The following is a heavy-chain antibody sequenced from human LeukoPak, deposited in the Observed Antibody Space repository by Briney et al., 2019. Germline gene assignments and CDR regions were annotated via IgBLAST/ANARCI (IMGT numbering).Heavy chain of an antibody. CDR2: IWYDGSNK. J-gene: IGHJ4*02. V-gene: IGHV3-33*01. CDR1: GFTFSNYG. Sequence: GRSLRLSCAASGFTFSNYGMHWVRQAPGKGLEWVAVIWYDGSNKYYADSVKGRFTISRDNSKNTLYLQMNSLRAEDTAVYYCAGNYVPYYFDYWGQGTLVTVSS. CDR3: AGNYVPYYFDY. D-gene: IGHD3-10*02.